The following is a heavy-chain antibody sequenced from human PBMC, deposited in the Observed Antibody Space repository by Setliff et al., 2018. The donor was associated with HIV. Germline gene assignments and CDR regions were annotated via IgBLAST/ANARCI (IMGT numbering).Heavy chain of an antibody. CDR3: ARGYCSGESCYGFRRGAFYYYYYMDV. V-gene: IGHV4-61*09. CDR1: GGSISSESYY. CDR2: IYTGGST. J-gene: IGHJ6*03. D-gene: IGHD2-15*01. Sequence: SETLSLTCTVSGGSISSESYYWNWIRQPAGKGLEHIGHIYTGGSTNYNPSLKSRAIISGDTSKNQFSLKMTSLTAADTAVYFCARGYCSGESCYGFRRGAFYYYYYMDVWGKGTTVTVSS.